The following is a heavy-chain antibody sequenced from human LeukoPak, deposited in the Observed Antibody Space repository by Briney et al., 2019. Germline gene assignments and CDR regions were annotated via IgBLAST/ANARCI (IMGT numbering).Heavy chain of an antibody. CDR3: ASLARAGVGATDFDY. CDR2: IYYSGST. V-gene: IGHV4-39*01. J-gene: IGHJ4*02. CDR1: GGSISSSSYY. Sequence: SETLSLTCTVSGGSISSSSYYWGWIRQPPGTGLEWLGSIYYSGSTYYNPSLKSRVTISVDTSKNQFSLKLSSVTAADTAVYYCASLARAGVGATDFDYWGQGTLVTVSS. D-gene: IGHD1-26*01.